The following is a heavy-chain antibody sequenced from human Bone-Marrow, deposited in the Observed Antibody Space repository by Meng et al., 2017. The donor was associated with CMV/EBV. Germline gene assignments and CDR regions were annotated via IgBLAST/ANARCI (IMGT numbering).Heavy chain of an antibody. CDR2: ISSSSSYI. Sequence: GESLKISCAASGFTFSSYSMNWVRQAPGKGLEWVSSISSSSSYIYYADSVEGRFTISRDNAKNSLYLQMNSLRAEDTAVYYCARLSWIGPKNYYFDYWGQGTLVTVSS. V-gene: IGHV3-21*01. CDR1: GFTFSSYS. J-gene: IGHJ4*02. D-gene: IGHD1-1*01. CDR3: ARLSWIGPKNYYFDY.